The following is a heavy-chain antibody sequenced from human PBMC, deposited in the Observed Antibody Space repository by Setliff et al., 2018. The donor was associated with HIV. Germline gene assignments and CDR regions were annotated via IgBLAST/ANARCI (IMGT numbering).Heavy chain of an antibody. D-gene: IGHD2-15*01. Sequence: GGSLSLSCAASGFTFSTYWMSWVRQAPGKGLAWVANIKQDGSEKYYVDSVKGRFTISRDNAKSSLYLQMNSLRAEDTAVYYCARGRQGGRYCSGVSCRGGYYYYYIDVWGKGTTVTVSS. J-gene: IGHJ6*03. CDR2: IKQDGSEK. CDR3: ARGRQGGRYCSGVSCRGGYYYYYIDV. CDR1: GFTFSTYW. V-gene: IGHV3-7*03.